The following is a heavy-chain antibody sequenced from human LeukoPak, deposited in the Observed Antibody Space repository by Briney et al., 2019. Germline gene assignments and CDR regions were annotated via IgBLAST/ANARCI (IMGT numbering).Heavy chain of an antibody. CDR1: TFTFNNHG. J-gene: IGHJ4*02. CDR3: AREATWGQWYFDH. Sequence: PGRSLRLSCVTSTFTFNNHGMHWVRQAPGKGLEWVAVIAADGGVKHYTYSVKGRFVLTRDDSKNTVYLEMNNVKVEDTAVYYCAREATWGQWYFDHRGQGAPVIVSS. CDR2: IAADGGVK. D-gene: IGHD6-19*01. V-gene: IGHV3-30*03.